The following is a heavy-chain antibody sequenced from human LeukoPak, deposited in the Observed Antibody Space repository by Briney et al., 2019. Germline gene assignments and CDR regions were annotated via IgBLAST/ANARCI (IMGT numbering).Heavy chain of an antibody. Sequence: GGSLRLSCAASGFAFSSYGMHWVRQAPGKGLEWVAFIRYDGSNKYYADSVKGRFTISRDNSKNTLYLQMNSLRAEDTAVYYCARDRTDIVVVPAALRNDAFDIWGQGTMVTVSS. CDR3: ARDRTDIVVVPAALRNDAFDI. V-gene: IGHV3-30*02. CDR1: GFAFSSYG. D-gene: IGHD2-2*01. CDR2: IRYDGSNK. J-gene: IGHJ3*02.